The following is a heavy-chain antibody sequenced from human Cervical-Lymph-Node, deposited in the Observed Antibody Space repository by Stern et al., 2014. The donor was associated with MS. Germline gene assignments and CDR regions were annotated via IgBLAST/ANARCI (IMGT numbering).Heavy chain of an antibody. V-gene: IGHV4-4*02. CDR2: VYHTGSA. CDR3: ARDQGFQLMNS. D-gene: IGHD2-2*01. Sequence: QVQLQESGPGLVRPSGTLSLTFAVSGDSISNDNWWSWVRQPPGKGLEWIGEVYHTGSANYDPSLKSRVTISVDKSKNQFSLRLTSMTAADTAVYYCARDQGFQLMNSWGQGTLVIVSS. CDR1: GDSISNDNW. J-gene: IGHJ4*02.